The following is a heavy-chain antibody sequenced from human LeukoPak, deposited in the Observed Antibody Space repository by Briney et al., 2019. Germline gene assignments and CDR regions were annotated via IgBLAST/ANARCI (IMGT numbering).Heavy chain of an antibody. V-gene: IGHV3-30-3*01. J-gene: IGHJ6*03. CDR1: GFTFSSYA. CDR2: ISYDGSNK. D-gene: IGHD6-13*01. Sequence: GGSLRLSCAASGFTFSSYAMHWVRQAPGKGLEWVAVISYDGSNKYYADSVKGRFTISRDNSKNTLYLQMNSLRAEDTAVYYCGRTPAEAYYYYYMDVWGKGTTVTVSS. CDR3: GRTPAEAYYYYYMDV.